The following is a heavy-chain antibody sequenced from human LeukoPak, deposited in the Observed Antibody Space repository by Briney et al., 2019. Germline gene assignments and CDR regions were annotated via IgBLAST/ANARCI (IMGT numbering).Heavy chain of an antibody. CDR2: IYYSGST. CDR3: ASPSTVTTTGGAFDI. J-gene: IGHJ3*02. Sequence: KPSETLSLTCTASGGSISSSYWSWIRQPPGKGLEWIGYIYYSGSTNYNPSLKSRVTISINTSKNQFSLRLSSLTAADTAVYYCASPSTVTTTGGAFDIWRQGTMVTVSS. CDR1: GGSISSSY. V-gene: IGHV4-59*01. D-gene: IGHD4-17*01.